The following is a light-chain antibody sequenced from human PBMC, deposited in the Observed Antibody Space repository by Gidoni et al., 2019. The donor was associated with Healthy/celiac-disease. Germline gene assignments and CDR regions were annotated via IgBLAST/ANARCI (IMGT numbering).Light chain of an antibody. CDR2: GAS. J-gene: IGKJ3*01. CDR1: QSVSSNY. V-gene: IGKV3-20*01. Sequence: EIVLTQSPGTLSLSPGERATLSCRASQSVSSNYLAWYQQKPGQAPRLLIYGASSRATGIPDRFSGSGSGTDFTRTISRLEPEDFAVYYCQQYGSSPFTFGPGTKVDIK. CDR3: QQYGSSPFT.